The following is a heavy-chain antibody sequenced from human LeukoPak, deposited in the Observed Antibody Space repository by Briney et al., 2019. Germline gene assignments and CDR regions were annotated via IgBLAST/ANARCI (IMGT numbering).Heavy chain of an antibody. CDR1: GFTFSSYD. Sequence: GGSLRLSCAASGFTFSSYDMHWVRQAPGKGLEWVSAIGTAGDPYYPGSVKGRFTISRENAKNSLYLQMNSLRAGDTAVYYCARAYGSGSHDYYYGMDVWGKGTTVTVSS. V-gene: IGHV3-13*05. D-gene: IGHD3-10*01. CDR3: ARAYGSGSHDYYYGMDV. J-gene: IGHJ6*04. CDR2: IGTAGDP.